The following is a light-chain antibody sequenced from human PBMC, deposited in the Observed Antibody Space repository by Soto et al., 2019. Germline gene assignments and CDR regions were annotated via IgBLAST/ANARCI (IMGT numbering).Light chain of an antibody. CDR2: DVS. J-gene: IGLJ1*01. Sequence: QSALTQPASVSGSPGQSITISCTGTSSDVGAYDYVSWYQQHPGEVLKLMIFDVSDRPSGVSNRFSGSKSGNTASRTISGLQAEDEADYYCSSFTTSTSYVFGTGTKVTVL. CDR1: SSDVGAYDY. V-gene: IGLV2-14*03. CDR3: SSFTTSTSYV.